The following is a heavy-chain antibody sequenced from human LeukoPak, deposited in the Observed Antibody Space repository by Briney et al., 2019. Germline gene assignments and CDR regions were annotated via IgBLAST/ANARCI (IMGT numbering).Heavy chain of an antibody. CDR3: ARVQGLDFRWYFDL. CDR2: IGTAGDT. V-gene: IGHV3-13*01. Sequence: GGSLSLSCAPSGFTLSSYDMHWVRQARGKGLEWVSAIGTAGDTYYPGSVKGRFTISRENAKNSLYLQMNSLRAGDTAVYYCARVQGLDFRWYFDLWGRGTLVTVSS. CDR1: GFTLSSYD. J-gene: IGHJ2*01.